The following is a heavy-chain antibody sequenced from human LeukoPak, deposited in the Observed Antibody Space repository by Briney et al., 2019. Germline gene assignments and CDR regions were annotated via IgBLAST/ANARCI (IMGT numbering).Heavy chain of an antibody. CDR1: GYSFTSHG. CDR3: ARGHYYDSSGYFIY. D-gene: IGHD3-22*01. J-gene: IGHJ4*02. V-gene: IGHV1-18*01. CDR2: ISAYNGNT. Sequence: ASVKVSCKASGYSFTSHGISWVRQAPGQGLEWMGWISAYNGNTNYAQKLQDRLTMTTDTSTSTAYMELRSLRSDDTAVYYCARGHYYDSSGYFIYWGQGTLVTVSS.